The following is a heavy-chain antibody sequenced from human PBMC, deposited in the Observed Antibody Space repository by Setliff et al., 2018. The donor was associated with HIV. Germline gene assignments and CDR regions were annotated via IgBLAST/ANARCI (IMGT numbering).Heavy chain of an antibody. J-gene: IGHJ3*02. V-gene: IGHV1-18*01. Sequence: ASVKVSCKASGGTFSSYAISWVRQAPGQGLEWMGWISGYGNRKYAQKFEGRLTVTTDTSTSTAYMELRTLRSDDTAVYFCASGRGIYGSGALEAYEIWGQGTMVTVSS. D-gene: IGHD3-10*01. CDR1: GGTFSSYA. CDR2: ISGYGNR. CDR3: ASGRGIYGSGALEAYEI.